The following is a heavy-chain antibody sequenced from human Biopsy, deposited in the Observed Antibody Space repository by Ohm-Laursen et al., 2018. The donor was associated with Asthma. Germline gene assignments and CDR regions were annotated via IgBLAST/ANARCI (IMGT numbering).Heavy chain of an antibody. CDR1: GFSFDDCA. Sequence: SLRLSCAAPGFSFDDCAMHWVRQAPGKGLEWVSSISASGVRTFYADSVKGRFTVSRDSSRNTLYLQLSTLRVEDTAVYFCAKITTDRQKANNWFDPWGQGTLVTVSS. V-gene: IGHV3-23*01. D-gene: IGHD3-22*01. J-gene: IGHJ5*02. CDR3: AKITTDRQKANNWFDP. CDR2: ISASGVRT.